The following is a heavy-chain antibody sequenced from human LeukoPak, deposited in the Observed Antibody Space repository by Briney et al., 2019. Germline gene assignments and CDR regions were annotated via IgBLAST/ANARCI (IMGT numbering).Heavy chain of an antibody. CDR1: GFTSGSYS. Sequence: GGSLRLSGAASGFTSGSYSMNWARKAPGKGLDGVPNISSSSSTIYYADSVKGRFTISRDNAKNSLYLQMNSLRAEDTAVYYCARDQLTGEHYYYYGMDVWGQGTTVTVSS. D-gene: IGHD7-27*01. CDR3: ARDQLTGEHYYYYGMDV. V-gene: IGHV3-48*04. CDR2: ISSSSSTI. J-gene: IGHJ6*02.